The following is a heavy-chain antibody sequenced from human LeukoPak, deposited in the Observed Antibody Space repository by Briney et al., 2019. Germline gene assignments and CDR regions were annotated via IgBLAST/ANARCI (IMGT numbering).Heavy chain of an antibody. J-gene: IGHJ4*02. V-gene: IGHV3-30*18. CDR1: GFTFSSYG. D-gene: IGHD3-16*01. Sequence: PGGSLRLSCAASGFTFSSYGMHWVRQAPGKGLEWVAVISYDGSNKYYADSVKGRFTISRDNSKNTLYLQMNSLRAEDTAVYYCAKDLITLYYFDYWGQGTLVTVSS. CDR3: AKDLITLYYFDY. CDR2: ISYDGSNK.